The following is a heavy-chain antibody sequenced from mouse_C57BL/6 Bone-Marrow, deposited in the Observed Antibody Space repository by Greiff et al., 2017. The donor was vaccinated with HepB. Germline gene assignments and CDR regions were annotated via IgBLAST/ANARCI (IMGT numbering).Heavy chain of an antibody. V-gene: IGHV1-5*01. CDR1: GYTFTSYW. D-gene: IGHD1-1*01. CDR3: TRSFITTANYFDY. J-gene: IGHJ2*01. CDR2: IYPGNSDT. Sequence: VQLQQSGTVLARPGASVKMSCKTSGYTFTSYWMHWVKQRPGQGLEWIGAIYPGNSDTSYNQKFKGKAKLTAVTSASTAYMELSSLTNEDSAVYYCTRSFITTANYFDYWGQGTTLTVSS.